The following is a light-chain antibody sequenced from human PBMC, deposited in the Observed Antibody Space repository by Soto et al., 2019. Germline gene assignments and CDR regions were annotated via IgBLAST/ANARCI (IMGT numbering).Light chain of an antibody. V-gene: IGKV3-15*01. CDR2: GAA. CDR3: QQYNNWPRT. J-gene: IGKJ1*01. Sequence: EIVMTQSPVILSVSPGERATLSCRASQSVGTNLAWYQQKPGQAPRRLISGAATRATGIPARFSGRGSGTEFTLTVSSLQSEDFAVYYCQQYNNWPRTFGQGTKVEIK. CDR1: QSVGTN.